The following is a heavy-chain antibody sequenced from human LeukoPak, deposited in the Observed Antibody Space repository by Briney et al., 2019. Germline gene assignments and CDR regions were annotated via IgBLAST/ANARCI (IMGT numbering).Heavy chain of an antibody. CDR3: AREVPIQRYFDY. J-gene: IGHJ4*02. V-gene: IGHV3-30-3*01. CDR1: GFTFSSYA. D-gene: IGHD5-18*01. CDR2: ISYDGSNK. Sequence: GRSLRLSCAASGFTFSSYAMHWVRQAPGKGLEWVAVISYDGSNKYYADSVKVRFTISRDNSKNTLYLQMNSLRAEDTAVYYCAREVPIQRYFDYWGQGTLVTVSS.